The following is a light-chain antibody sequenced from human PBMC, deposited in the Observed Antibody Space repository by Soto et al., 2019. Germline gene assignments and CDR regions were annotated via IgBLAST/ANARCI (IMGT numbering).Light chain of an antibody. J-gene: IGLJ2*01. Sequence: QSVLTQPPSASGTPGQRVTLSCSGSSSNIGSNTVNWYQHLPGTAPKLLIYSNNQRPSGVPDRFSGSKSGTSASLAISGLQSEDEADYYCAAWDDSLNGPGVVFGGGTQLTVL. CDR1: SSNIGSNT. CDR3: AAWDDSLNGPGVV. V-gene: IGLV1-44*01. CDR2: SNN.